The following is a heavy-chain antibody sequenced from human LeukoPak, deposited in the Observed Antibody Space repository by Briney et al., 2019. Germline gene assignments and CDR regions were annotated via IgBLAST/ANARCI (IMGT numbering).Heavy chain of an antibody. D-gene: IGHD1-14*01. CDR3: ATGDGMFDY. CDR1: GYKFTDFF. J-gene: IGHJ4*02. CDR2: VDPADGDA. Sequence: GASVKVSCKTSGYKFTDFFIHWVQQAPGKGLEWMGRVDPADGDAGYAERFSGRVTLTTDTSTDTAYMELTSLRSDDTAVYYCATGDGMFDYWGQGTQVIVSS. V-gene: IGHV1-69-2*01.